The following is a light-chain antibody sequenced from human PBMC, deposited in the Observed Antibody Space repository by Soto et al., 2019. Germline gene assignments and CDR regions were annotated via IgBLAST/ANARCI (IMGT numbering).Light chain of an antibody. CDR3: QQYGSSPYT. Sequence: EIVLTQSPGTLSLSPGERATLSCRASQSVSSRLLDWYQQKPGQAPRLLMYGASSRATGIPDRFSGTGSGTDFTLTISRLEPEDFAVYYCQQYGSSPYTFGLGTKLEIK. CDR1: QSVSSRL. V-gene: IGKV3-20*01. CDR2: GAS. J-gene: IGKJ2*01.